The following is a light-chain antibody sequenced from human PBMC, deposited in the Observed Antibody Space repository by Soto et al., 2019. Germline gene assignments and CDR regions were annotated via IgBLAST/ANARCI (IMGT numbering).Light chain of an antibody. CDR1: QSVSSSY. CDR2: GAS. Sequence: EIVLTQSPGTLSLSPGERATLSCRASQSVSSSYLARYQQKPGQAPRLLIYGASSRATGIPDRFSGSGSGTDFTLTISRLEPEDFAVYYCQQYGSSPPYTLGQGTKLEIK. V-gene: IGKV3-20*01. J-gene: IGKJ2*01. CDR3: QQYGSSPPYT.